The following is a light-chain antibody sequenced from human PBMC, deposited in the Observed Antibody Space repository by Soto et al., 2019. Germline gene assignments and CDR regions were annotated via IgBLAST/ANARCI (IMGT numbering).Light chain of an antibody. CDR1: QGIRGY. Sequence: DIQLTQSPSFLSASVGDRITITCRASQGIRGYLAWYQQKPGKAPKVLISAASSLQGGVPSRFSGSGSGTEFTLTISCLQPEDFATYYCQQLNDYPLTFGGGTKVDIK. CDR3: QQLNDYPLT. CDR2: AAS. V-gene: IGKV1-9*01. J-gene: IGKJ4*01.